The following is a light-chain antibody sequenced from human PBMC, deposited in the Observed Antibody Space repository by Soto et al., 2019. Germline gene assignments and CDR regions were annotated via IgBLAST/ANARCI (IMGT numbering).Light chain of an antibody. CDR1: QYVTGRY. J-gene: IGKJ4*01. CDR3: QQYGSSPLT. V-gene: IGKV3-20*01. Sequence: EIVLTQSPGNLSLSPGERATLSCRASQYVTGRYLAWYQQKPGQAPRLLIYLASSRATGIPDRFSGSGSGTDFTLTISRLEPEDFAVYYWQQYGSSPLTFGGGTKVEIK. CDR2: LAS.